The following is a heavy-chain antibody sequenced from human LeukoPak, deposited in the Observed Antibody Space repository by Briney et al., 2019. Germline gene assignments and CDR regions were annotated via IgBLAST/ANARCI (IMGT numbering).Heavy chain of an antibody. CDR2: IRSKTDGGTT. V-gene: IGHV3-15*01. J-gene: IGHJ4*02. CDR1: GFTFSNAW. CDR3: TTDVHWTGTTLRPFDY. D-gene: IGHD1-1*01. Sequence: GGSLRLSCAASGFTFSNAWMSWVRQAPGKGLEWVGHIRSKTDGGTTDYAAPVKGRFTISRDDSKNTLYLQMNSLKTEDTAVYYCTTDVHWTGTTLRPFDYWGQGTLVTASS.